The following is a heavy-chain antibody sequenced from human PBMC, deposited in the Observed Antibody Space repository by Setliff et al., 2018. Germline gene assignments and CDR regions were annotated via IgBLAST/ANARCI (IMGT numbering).Heavy chain of an antibody. CDR1: GASFSDYY. Sequence: SETLSLTCAVSGASFSDYYWTWIRQSPGKGLEWIGEIHHSGSTKYNPSLKSRVTISVDTSKNQFSLRLSSVTAADTAVYYCARFYGDYQFDYWGQGTLVTVSS. CDR3: ARFYGDYQFDY. J-gene: IGHJ4*02. CDR2: IHHSGST. V-gene: IGHV4-34*01. D-gene: IGHD4-17*01.